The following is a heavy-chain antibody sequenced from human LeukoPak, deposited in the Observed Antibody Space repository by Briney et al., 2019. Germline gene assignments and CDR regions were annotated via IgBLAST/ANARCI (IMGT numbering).Heavy chain of an antibody. Sequence: ASVKVSCKASGYTFTSYGISWVRQAPGQGLEWMGWISAYNGNTNYAQKLQGRVTMTTDTSTSTAYMELRSLRSDDTAVYYCARDFVDTDMGYVGFGSAFDIWGQGTIVTVSS. CDR1: GYTFTSYG. CDR3: ARDFVDTDMGYVGFGSAFDI. V-gene: IGHV1-18*01. J-gene: IGHJ3*02. CDR2: ISAYNGNT. D-gene: IGHD5-18*01.